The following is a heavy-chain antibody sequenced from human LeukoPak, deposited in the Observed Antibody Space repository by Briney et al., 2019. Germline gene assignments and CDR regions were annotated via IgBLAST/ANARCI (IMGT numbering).Heavy chain of an antibody. J-gene: IGHJ3*02. Sequence: ASVKVSCKASGGTFSSYAISWVRQAPGQGLEWMGGIIPIFGTANYAQKFQGRVTITADESTSTAYMELSSLRSEDTAVYYCARAPLPKRYCSSTSCYCGAFDIWGQGTMVTVSS. CDR1: GGTFSSYA. CDR3: ARAPLPKRYCSSTSCYCGAFDI. V-gene: IGHV1-69*13. CDR2: IIPIFGTA. D-gene: IGHD2-2*01.